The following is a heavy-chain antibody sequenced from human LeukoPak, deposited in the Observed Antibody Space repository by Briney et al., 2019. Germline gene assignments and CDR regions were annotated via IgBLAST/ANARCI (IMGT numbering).Heavy chain of an antibody. V-gene: IGHV3-21*01. CDR2: ISSNSAYI. CDR3: ARIFRYQLIDYYALDV. J-gene: IGHJ6*02. Sequence: GGSLRLPCAASGFSFSDYAMDWVRQAPGKGLEWVSAISSNSAYIFYADSVEGRFTISRDNAKSSVSLQVNSLRDDDTAVYYCARIFRYQLIDYYALDVWGQGTTVTVSS. CDR1: GFSFSDYA. D-gene: IGHD2-2*01.